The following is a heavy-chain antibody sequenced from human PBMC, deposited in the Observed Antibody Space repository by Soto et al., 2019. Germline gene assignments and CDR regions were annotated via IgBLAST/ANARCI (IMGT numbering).Heavy chain of an antibody. CDR2: IYWDDDR. J-gene: IGHJ3*01. D-gene: IGHD3-16*02. CDR1: GFSLTTTGVG. CDR3: AHIIITYGGVIGDDAFDL. V-gene: IGHV2-5*02. Sequence: QITLKESGPTLVRPTQTLTLTCTFSGFSLTTTGVGVGWIRQPPGEALDWLAVIYWDDDRRYSPSLRSRLTITKDTSKNQVVLTMTNMDPVDTATYYCAHIIITYGGVIGDDAFDLWGQGTLVTVSS.